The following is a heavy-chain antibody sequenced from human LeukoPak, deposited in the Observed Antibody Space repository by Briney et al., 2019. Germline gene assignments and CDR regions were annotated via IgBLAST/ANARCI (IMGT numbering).Heavy chain of an antibody. D-gene: IGHD3-3*01. CDR1: GFTFSSYW. J-gene: IGHJ6*02. CDR2: IKQDGSEK. CDR3: ARDYDFWSGYYYYYYGMDV. V-gene: IGHV3-7*01. Sequence: GGSLRLSCAASGFTFSSYWMSWVRQAPGKGLEWVANIKQDGSEKYYVDSVKGRFTISRDNAKNSLCLQMNSLGAEDAAVYYCARDYDFWSGYYYYYYGMDVWGQGTTVTVSS.